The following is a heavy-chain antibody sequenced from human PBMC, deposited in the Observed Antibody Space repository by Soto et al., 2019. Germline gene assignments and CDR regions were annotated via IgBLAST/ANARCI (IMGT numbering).Heavy chain of an antibody. CDR2: IKSKTDGGTT. CDR1: GFTFSNAW. J-gene: IGHJ6*02. Sequence: EVQLVESGGGLVKPGGSLRLSCAASGFTFSNAWMNWVHQAPGKGLEWVGRIKSKTDGGTTDYAAPVKGRFTISRDDSKNTLYLQMNSLKTEDTAVYYCTTDEVVVAATRTYYYYGMDVWGQGTTVTVSS. D-gene: IGHD2-15*01. V-gene: IGHV3-15*07. CDR3: TTDEVVVAATRTYYYYGMDV.